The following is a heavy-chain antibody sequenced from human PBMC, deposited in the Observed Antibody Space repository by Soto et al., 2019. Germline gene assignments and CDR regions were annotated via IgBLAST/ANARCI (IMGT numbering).Heavy chain of an antibody. CDR1: GFTFSSYA. J-gene: IGHJ3*02. D-gene: IGHD1-26*01. CDR3: VTHRIVGATIVYYFDN. CDR2: ISGSGGST. V-gene: IGHV3-23*01. Sequence: GGSLRLSCAASGFTFSSYAMSWVRQAPGKGLEWVSAISGSGGSTYYADSVKGRFTISRDNSKNTLYLQMNSLRAEDTAVYYWVTHRIVGATIVYYFDNWGQGTLVTVSS.